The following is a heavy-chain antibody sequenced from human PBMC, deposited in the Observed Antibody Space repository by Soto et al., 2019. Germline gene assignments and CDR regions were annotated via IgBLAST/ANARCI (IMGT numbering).Heavy chain of an antibody. Sequence: PSETLSLTCTVSGASINSGDYFWSWIRQPPGKGLEWIGHIYYSGSTKYNPSLESRLVISVNTSKNQFSLKLSSVTAADTAVYFCARETEYYDGSGFPDYWGQGTLVTVSS. CDR1: GASINSGDYF. CDR3: ARETEYYDGSGFPDY. CDR2: IYYSGST. J-gene: IGHJ4*02. D-gene: IGHD3-22*01. V-gene: IGHV4-30-4*01.